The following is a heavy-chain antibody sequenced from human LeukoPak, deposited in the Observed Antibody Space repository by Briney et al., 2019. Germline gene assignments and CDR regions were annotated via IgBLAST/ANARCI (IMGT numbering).Heavy chain of an antibody. D-gene: IGHD3-22*01. V-gene: IGHV3-33*08. CDR1: DFAFYGYS. CDR2: IWYDGSNK. J-gene: IGHJ4*02. CDR3: ARDYYYDSSGYWDYYFDY. Sequence: GGSLRLSCAASDFAFYGYSMHWVRQAPGKGLEWVAVIWYDGSNKYYADSVKGRFTISRDNSKNTLYLEMNSLRAEDTAVYYCARDYYYDSSGYWDYYFDYWGQGTLVSVSS.